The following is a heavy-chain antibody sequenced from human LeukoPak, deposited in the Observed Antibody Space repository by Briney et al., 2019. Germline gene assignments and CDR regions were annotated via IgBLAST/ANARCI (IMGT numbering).Heavy chain of an antibody. CDR1: GGSISSSS. V-gene: IGHV3-30-3*01. J-gene: IGHJ6*02. CDR2: ISYDGSNK. D-gene: IGHD4-11*01. Sequence: LSLTCTVSGGSISSSSYYWGWIRQPPGKGLEWVAVISYDGSNKYYADSVKGRFTISRDNSKNTLYLQMNSLRAEDTAVYYCAREYITTGGVARGMDVWGQGTTVTVSS. CDR3: AREYITTGGVARGMDV.